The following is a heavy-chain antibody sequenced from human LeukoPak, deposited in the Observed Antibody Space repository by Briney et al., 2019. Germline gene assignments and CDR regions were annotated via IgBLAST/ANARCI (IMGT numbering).Heavy chain of an antibody. CDR1: GFTFSNAW. CDR3: TTAIGYYDFWSGYYTNYYYYYMDV. CDR2: IKSKTDGGTT. D-gene: IGHD3-3*01. V-gene: IGHV3-15*01. J-gene: IGHJ6*03. Sequence: PGGSLRLSCAASGFTFSNAWMSWVRQAPGKGLEWVGRIKSKTDGGTTDYAAPVKGRFTISRDDSKNTLYLQMNSLKTEDTAVYYCTTAIGYYDFWSGYYTNYYYYYMDVWGKGTTVTVSS.